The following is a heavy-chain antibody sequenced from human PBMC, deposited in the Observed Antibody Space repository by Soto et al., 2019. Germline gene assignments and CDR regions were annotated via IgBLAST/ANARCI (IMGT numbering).Heavy chain of an antibody. D-gene: IGHD2-21*02. Sequence: QVQLQESGPGLVKPSETLSLTCTVSGVSITNYYWNWIRQTPGKGLEWIGFIHYSGGNKFNPSLKSRLSMSVDSSKNQYSLRLNFLTAADTAVYYCARWGDTAGLSLPGFDIWGQGTMVTVSS. CDR1: GVSITNYY. J-gene: IGHJ3*02. CDR3: ARWGDTAGLSLPGFDI. V-gene: IGHV4-59*08. CDR2: IHYSGGN.